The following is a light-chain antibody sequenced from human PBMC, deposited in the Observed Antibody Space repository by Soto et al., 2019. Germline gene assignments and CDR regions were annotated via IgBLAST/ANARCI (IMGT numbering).Light chain of an antibody. CDR2: GVS. J-gene: IGLJ2*01. Sequence: QSVLTQPASVSGSPGQSITISCTGTSSDVGGYDYVSWYQQHPGKAPKLMIYGVSSRPSGVSNRFSGSKSGNTASLTISGLEAEDEADYHCSSYTSSNTVVFGGGTKLTVL. CDR3: SSYTSSNTVV. CDR1: SSDVGGYDY. V-gene: IGLV2-14*01.